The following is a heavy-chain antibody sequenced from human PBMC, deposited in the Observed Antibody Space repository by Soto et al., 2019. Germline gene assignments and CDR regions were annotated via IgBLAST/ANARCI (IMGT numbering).Heavy chain of an antibody. CDR2: ISWDGGST. Sequence: EVQLVESGGVVVQPGGSLRLSCAASGFTFDDYTMHWVRQAPGKGLEWVSLISWDGGSTYYADSVKGRFTIFRDNSKNSLYLQMNSLRTEDTALYYCAKDRDSSGYPSPFDYWGQGTLVTVSS. CDR1: GFTFDDYT. D-gene: IGHD3-22*01. J-gene: IGHJ4*02. CDR3: AKDRDSSGYPSPFDY. V-gene: IGHV3-43*01.